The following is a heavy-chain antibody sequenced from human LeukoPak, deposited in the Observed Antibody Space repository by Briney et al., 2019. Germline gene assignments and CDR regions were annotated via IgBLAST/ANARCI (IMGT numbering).Heavy chain of an antibody. CDR2: IIPILGIA. Sequence: SVKVSCKASGGTFSSYTISWVRQAPGQGLEWMGRIIPILGIANYSQKFQGRVTITADKSTSTAYMELSSLRSEDTAVYYCARDAYCSGGSCYGNNWFDPWGQGTLVTVSS. CDR1: GGTFSSYT. CDR3: ARDAYCSGGSCYGNNWFDP. V-gene: IGHV1-69*04. D-gene: IGHD2-15*01. J-gene: IGHJ5*02.